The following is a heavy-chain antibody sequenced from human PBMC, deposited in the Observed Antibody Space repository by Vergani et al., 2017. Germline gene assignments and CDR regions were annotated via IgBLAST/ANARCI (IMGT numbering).Heavy chain of an antibody. CDR1: GGSISSYY. D-gene: IGHD1-26*01. Sequence: QVQLQESGPGLVKPSETLSLTCTVSGGSISSYYWSWIRQPPGKGLEWIGYIYYSGSTNYNPSLKSRVTISVDTSKNQFSLKLSSVTAADTAVYYCARGYSGSPIGLFDYWGQGTLVTVSS. J-gene: IGHJ4*02. CDR3: ARGYSGSPIGLFDY. CDR2: IYYSGST. V-gene: IGHV4-59*01.